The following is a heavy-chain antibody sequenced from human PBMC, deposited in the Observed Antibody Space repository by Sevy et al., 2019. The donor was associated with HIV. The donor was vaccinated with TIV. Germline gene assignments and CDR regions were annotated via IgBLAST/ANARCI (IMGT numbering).Heavy chain of an antibody. Sequence: ASVKVSCKVSGYTLTELSMHWVRQAPGKGLEWMGGFDPEDGETIYAQTFQGRVTMTEDTSTDTAYMELSSLRSEDTAVYYCATGVVVPAAPYYYYYGMDVWGQGTTVTVSS. CDR1: GYTLTELS. CDR3: ATGVVVPAAPYYYYYGMDV. CDR2: FDPEDGET. V-gene: IGHV1-24*01. J-gene: IGHJ6*02. D-gene: IGHD2-2*01.